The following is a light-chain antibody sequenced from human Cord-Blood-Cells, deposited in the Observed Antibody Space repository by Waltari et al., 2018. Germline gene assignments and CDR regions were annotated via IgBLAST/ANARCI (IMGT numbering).Light chain of an antibody. Sequence: QSALTQPRSVSGSPGQSVTISCTGTSSDVGGYNYVSWYQQPPGKAPKRMIYDVSKRPSGVPDRFSGSKSGNTASLTISGLQAEDEADYYCCSYAGSYTFYVFGTGTKVTVL. CDR2: DVS. CDR1: SSDVGGYNY. CDR3: CSYAGSYTFYV. V-gene: IGLV2-11*01. J-gene: IGLJ1*01.